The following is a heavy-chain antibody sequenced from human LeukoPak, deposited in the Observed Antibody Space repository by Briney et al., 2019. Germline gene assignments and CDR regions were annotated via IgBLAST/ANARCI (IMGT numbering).Heavy chain of an antibody. CDR3: AREGYGGNYGFDY. V-gene: IGHV4-39*02. CDR2: IYYSGST. Sequence: SETLSLTCTVSGGSISSTIYYWCWIRQPPGKGLEWIGSIYYSGSTYYNPSLKSPVTMSVDTSQNQLSLKLSSVTAADTAVYFCAREGYGGNYGFDYWGQGILVTVSS. CDR1: GGSISSTIYY. D-gene: IGHD4-23*01. J-gene: IGHJ4*02.